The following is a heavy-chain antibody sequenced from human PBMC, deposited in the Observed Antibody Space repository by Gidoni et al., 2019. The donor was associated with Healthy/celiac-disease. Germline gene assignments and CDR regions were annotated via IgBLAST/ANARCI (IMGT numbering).Heavy chain of an antibody. J-gene: IGHJ4*02. CDR3: ARDLPLYSSSSGYFDY. CDR2: INSDGSST. Sequence: VWVSRINSDGSSTSYADSVKGRFTISRDNAKNTLYLQMNSLRAEDTAVYYCARDLPLYSSSSGYFDYWGQGTLVTVSS. D-gene: IGHD6-6*01. V-gene: IGHV3-74*01.